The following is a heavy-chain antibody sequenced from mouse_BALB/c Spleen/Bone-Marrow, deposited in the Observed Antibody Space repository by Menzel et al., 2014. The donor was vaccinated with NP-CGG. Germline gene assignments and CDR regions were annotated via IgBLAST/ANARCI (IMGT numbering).Heavy chain of an antibody. CDR2: INPSTGYT. Sequence: QVQLQQSGAELAKPGASVKMSCKASGYTFTSYWMHWVKQRPGQGLEWIGYINPSTGYTEYNQKFKDKATLTADKSSSTACMQLSSLTSEDSAVYYCARPYGNYYLDYWGQGTSVTVSS. CDR1: GYTFTSYW. CDR3: ARPYGNYYLDY. D-gene: IGHD2-1*01. V-gene: IGHV1-7*01. J-gene: IGHJ4*01.